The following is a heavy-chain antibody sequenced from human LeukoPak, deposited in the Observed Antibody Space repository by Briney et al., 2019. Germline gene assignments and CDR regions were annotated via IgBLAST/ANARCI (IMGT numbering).Heavy chain of an antibody. D-gene: IGHD3-9*01. J-gene: IGHJ2*01. CDR1: GYTFTGYY. Sequence: ASVKVSCKASGYTFTGYYIHWLRQAPGQGLEWMGIISPSSGSTTYAQKFQGRVTMTRDTSTTTVYMELSSLRSEDTAMYYCARDGYYDILTGPGYFDLWGRGTLVTVSS. V-gene: IGHV1-46*01. CDR2: ISPSSGST. CDR3: ARDGYYDILTGPGYFDL.